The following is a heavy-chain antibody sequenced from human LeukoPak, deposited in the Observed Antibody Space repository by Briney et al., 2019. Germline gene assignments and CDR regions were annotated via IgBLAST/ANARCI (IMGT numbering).Heavy chain of an antibody. CDR1: GVSISSSSYY. CDR2: IYYSGST. CDR3: ASSCSGGSCSTPTRLDY. J-gene: IGHJ4*02. V-gene: IGHV4-39*01. D-gene: IGHD2-15*01. Sequence: SETLSLTCTVSGVSISSSSYYWGWIRQPPGKGLEWIGSIYYSGSTYYNPSLKSRVTISVDTSKNQFSLKLSSVTAADTAVYYCASSCSGGSCSTPTRLDYWGQGTLVTVSS.